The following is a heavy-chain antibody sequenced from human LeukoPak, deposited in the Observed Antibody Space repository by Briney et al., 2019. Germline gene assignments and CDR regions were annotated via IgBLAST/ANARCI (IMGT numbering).Heavy chain of an antibody. CDR2: IIPILGIA. V-gene: IGHV1-69*04. CDR1: GGTFSSYA. CDR3: AGGYCSGGSCYYFDP. Sequence: ASVKVSCKASGGTFSSYAISWVRQAPGQGLEWMGRIIPILGIANYAQKFQGRVTITADKSTSTAYMELSSLRSEDTAVYYCAGGYCSGGSCYYFDPWGQGTLVTVSS. J-gene: IGHJ5*02. D-gene: IGHD2-15*01.